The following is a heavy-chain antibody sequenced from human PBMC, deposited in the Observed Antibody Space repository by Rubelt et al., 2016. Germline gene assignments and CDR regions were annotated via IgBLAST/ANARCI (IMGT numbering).Heavy chain of an antibody. CDR2: IGRRANSYAT. Sequence: EVQLVESGGGLVQSGGSLKLPCAASGFTFRGYAIHWVRPASGKGLERVGRIGRRANSYATGTAASVKGRVTISRGDARETGYLKMNSLRTEDTAVYYCATPSGYWGQGTLVTVSS. J-gene: IGHJ4*02. V-gene: IGHV3-73*01. CDR3: ATPSGY. CDR1: GFTFRGYA.